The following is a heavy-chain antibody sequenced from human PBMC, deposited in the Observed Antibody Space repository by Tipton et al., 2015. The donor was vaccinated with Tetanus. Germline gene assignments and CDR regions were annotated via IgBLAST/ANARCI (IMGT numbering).Heavy chain of an antibody. CDR3: ARGMSFGP. CDR2: IKYDESEK. V-gene: IGHV3-7*01. Sequence: GSLRLSCAASGFTFNTYWMSWARQAPGKGLEWVANIKYDESEKYYVDSVKGRFTISRDNAKNSLYLQMNSLRVDDTAVYYCARGMSFGPWGQGTLVTVSS. CDR1: GFTFNTYW. J-gene: IGHJ5*02.